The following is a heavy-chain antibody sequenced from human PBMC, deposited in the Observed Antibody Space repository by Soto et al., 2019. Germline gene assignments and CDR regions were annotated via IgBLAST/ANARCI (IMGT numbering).Heavy chain of an antibody. CDR1: GFTFSDYY. J-gene: IGHJ4*02. CDR3: VRDIARVGDTYYYDY. CDR2: ISSSSSDT. V-gene: IGHV3-11*06. Sequence: LRLSCAASGFTFSDYYMSWIRQAPGKGLEWVSYISSSSSDTNYADSVRGRFTISRDNAKNSLYLQMNGLRAEDTAVYYCVRDIARVGDTYYYDYWGQGTLVTVSS. D-gene: IGHD1-26*01.